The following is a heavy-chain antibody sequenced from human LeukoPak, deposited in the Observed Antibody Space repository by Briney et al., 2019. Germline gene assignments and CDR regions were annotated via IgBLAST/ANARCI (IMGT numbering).Heavy chain of an antibody. CDR1: GGSISSSNYY. V-gene: IGHV4-39*02. CDR3: ARLFSSSWYRGAFDL. Sequence: PSETLSLTCTVSGGSISSSNYYWGWIRQPPGKGLEWIGNIYYSGSTYYNPSLKSRVTISVDTSKNHFSLKLSSVTAADTAVYYCARLFSSSWYRGAFDLWGQGTMVTVSS. J-gene: IGHJ3*01. CDR2: IYYSGST. D-gene: IGHD6-13*01.